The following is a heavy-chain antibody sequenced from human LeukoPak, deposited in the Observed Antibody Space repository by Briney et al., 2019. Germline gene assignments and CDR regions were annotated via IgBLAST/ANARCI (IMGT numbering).Heavy chain of an antibody. CDR3: ARDRYDFWSGANDY. CDR1: GYTFTGYY. J-gene: IGHJ4*02. CDR2: INPNSGGT. V-gene: IGHV1-2*02. D-gene: IGHD3-3*01. Sequence: GASAKVSCKASGYTFTGYYMHWVRQAPGQGLEWMGWINPNSGGTNYAQKFQGRVTMTRDTSISTAYMELSRLRSDDTAVYYCARDRYDFWSGANDYWGQGTLVTVSS.